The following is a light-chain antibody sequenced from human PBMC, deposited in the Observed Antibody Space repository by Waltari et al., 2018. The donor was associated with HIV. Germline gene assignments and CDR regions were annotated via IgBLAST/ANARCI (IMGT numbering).Light chain of an antibody. CDR3: QQYNSDFYT. CDR1: QNVDSW. CDR2: KAS. V-gene: IGKV1-5*03. J-gene: IGKJ2*01. Sequence: IQITQSPSILSASVGDRVSITCRDSQNVDSWLAWYQQRPGRAPKLLIYKASTLEYGVSARFSGSGSGTDFTLTISSLQPDDFATYYCQQYNSDFYTFGQGTRLDLK.